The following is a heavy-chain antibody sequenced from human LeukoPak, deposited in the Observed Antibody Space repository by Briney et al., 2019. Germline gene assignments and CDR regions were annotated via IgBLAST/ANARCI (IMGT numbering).Heavy chain of an antibody. D-gene: IGHD5-18*01. J-gene: IGHJ4*02. Sequence: SETLSLTCTVSGGSISSYYWSWIRQPPGKGLEWIGYIYYSGSTNYNPSLKSRVTISVDTSKNQFSLKLSSVTAADTAVYYCARSGYSCGSPFDYWGQGTLVTVSS. CDR1: GGSISSYY. CDR2: IYYSGST. V-gene: IGHV4-59*01. CDR3: ARSGYSCGSPFDY.